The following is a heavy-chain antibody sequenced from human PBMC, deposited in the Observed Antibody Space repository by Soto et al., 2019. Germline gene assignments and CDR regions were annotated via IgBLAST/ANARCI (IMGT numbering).Heavy chain of an antibody. D-gene: IGHD3-16*01. V-gene: IGHV1-18*01. CDR3: VMVDNYVTPTPQDV. Sequence: QVQLVQSGDEVKKPGASVKVSCKASGSIFVNYGIAWVRQAPGQGLEWMGWISPYTGNTHSATKVQGRLTMTTDTSTSTAYMDLGRLTSDDTAVYYCVMVDNYVTPTPQDVWGQGATVTVSS. J-gene: IGHJ6*02. CDR2: ISPYTGNT. CDR1: GSIFVNYG.